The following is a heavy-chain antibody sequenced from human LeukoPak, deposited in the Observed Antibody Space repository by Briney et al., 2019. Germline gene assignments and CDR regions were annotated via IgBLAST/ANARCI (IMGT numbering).Heavy chain of an antibody. CDR3: AGFGGYSYGSAADY. CDR2: IYYSGST. CDR1: GGSISSYY. V-gene: IGHV4-59*01. D-gene: IGHD5-18*01. J-gene: IGHJ4*02. Sequence: PSETLSLTCTVSGGSISSYYWSWIRKPPGKGLEWIGYIYYSGSTNYNPSLKSRVTISVDTSKNQFSLKLSSVTAADTAVYYCAGFGGYSYGSAADYWGQGTLVTVSS.